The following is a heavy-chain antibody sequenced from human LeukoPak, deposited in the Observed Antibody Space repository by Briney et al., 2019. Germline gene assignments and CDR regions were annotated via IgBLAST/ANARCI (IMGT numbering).Heavy chain of an antibody. J-gene: IGHJ4*02. V-gene: IGHV3-23*01. CDR1: GFTFSSYG. CDR2: ISGSGGST. Sequence: GSLRLSCAASGFTFSSYGMHWVRQAPGKGLEWVSAISGSGGSTYYADSVKGRFTISRDNSKNTLYLQMNSLRAEDTAVYYCAKDQSGSGWRFDYWGQGTLVTVSS. D-gene: IGHD6-19*01. CDR3: AKDQSGSGWRFDY.